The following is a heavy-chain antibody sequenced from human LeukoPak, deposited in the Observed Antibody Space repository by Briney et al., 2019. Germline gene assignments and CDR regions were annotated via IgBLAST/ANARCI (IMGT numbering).Heavy chain of an antibody. CDR2: ICYSGST. D-gene: IGHD3-10*01. CDR1: GGSLNNYY. CDR3: ARDRITMVRGALRYYGMDV. V-gene: IGHV4-59*01. Sequence: SETLSLTCTVSGGSLNNYYWSWIRQPPGKGLEWIGYICYSGSTNYNPSLKSRVTISVDTSKNQFSLKLNSVTAADTAVYYCARDRITMVRGALRYYGMDVWGQGTTVTVSS. J-gene: IGHJ6*02.